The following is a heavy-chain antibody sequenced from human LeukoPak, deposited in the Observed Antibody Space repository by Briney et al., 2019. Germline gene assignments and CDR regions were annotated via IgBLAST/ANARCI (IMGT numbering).Heavy chain of an antibody. CDR3: ARDYVSGWDYYGMDV. V-gene: IGHV3-33*08. D-gene: IGHD6-19*01. J-gene: IGHJ6*02. CDR1: GFTFSSYA. CDR2: IWYDGSNK. Sequence: GGSLRLSCAASGFTFSSYAMHWVRQAPGKGLEWVAVIWYDGSNKYYADSVKGRFTISRDNSKNTLYLQMNSLRAEDTAVYYCARDYVSGWDYYGMDVWGQGTTVTVSS.